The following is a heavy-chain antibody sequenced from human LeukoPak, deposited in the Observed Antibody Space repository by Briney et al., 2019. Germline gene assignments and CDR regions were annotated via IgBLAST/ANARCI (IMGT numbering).Heavy chain of an antibody. Sequence: NPSETLSLTCTVSGGSISSSSYYWGWIRQPPGKGLEWIGSIYYSGSTYYNPSLKSRVTISVDTSKNQFSLKLSSVTAADTAVYYCASTYYDFWSDQQWAFDIWGQGTMVTVSS. CDR1: GGSISSSSYY. D-gene: IGHD3-3*01. CDR2: IYYSGST. J-gene: IGHJ3*02. CDR3: ASTYYDFWSDQQWAFDI. V-gene: IGHV4-39*07.